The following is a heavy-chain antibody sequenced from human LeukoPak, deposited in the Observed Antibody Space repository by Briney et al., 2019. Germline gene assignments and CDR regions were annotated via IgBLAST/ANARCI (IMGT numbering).Heavy chain of an antibody. CDR1: GFTVSSNY. CDR3: TTLYYYDSSGYSTAGY. V-gene: IGHV3-15*01. D-gene: IGHD3-22*01. J-gene: IGHJ4*02. Sequence: GGSLRLSCAASGFTVSSNYMSWVRQAPGKGLEWVGRIKSKTDGGTTDYAAPVKGRFTISRDDSKNTLYLQMNSLKTEDTAVYYCTTLYYYDSSGYSTAGYWGQGTLVTVSS. CDR2: IKSKTDGGTT.